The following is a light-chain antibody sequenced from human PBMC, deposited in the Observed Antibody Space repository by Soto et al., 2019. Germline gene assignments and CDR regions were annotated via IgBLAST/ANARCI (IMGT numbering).Light chain of an antibody. J-gene: IGLJ2*01. CDR2: DVT. V-gene: IGLV2-11*01. CDR1: SNDVGGYNY. CDR3: CSYAGRFTVL. Sequence: QSALTQPRSVSGSPGQSVTISCTGTSNDVGGYNYVSWYQQHPGKAPKLLIYDVTKRPSGVSDRFSGSKSGNTASLTISGLQAEDEGDYHCCSYAGRFTVLFGGGTQLTVL.